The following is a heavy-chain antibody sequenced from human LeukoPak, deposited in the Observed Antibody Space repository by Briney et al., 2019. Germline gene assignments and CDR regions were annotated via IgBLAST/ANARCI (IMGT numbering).Heavy chain of an antibody. CDR3: ARASEGNTAYSDSSGYYPLVY. V-gene: IGHV1-18*01. J-gene: IGHJ4*02. D-gene: IGHD3-22*01. CDR1: GYTFRSHG. Sequence: ASVKVSCKTCGYTFRSHGITWVRQAPGQGLEWRGCISTYNGNTNYAQKLPGRVTMNTDTSTSTAYMELRSLGSDDTAVYYCARASEGNTAYSDSSGYYPLVYWGQGTLVTVSS. CDR2: ISTYNGNT.